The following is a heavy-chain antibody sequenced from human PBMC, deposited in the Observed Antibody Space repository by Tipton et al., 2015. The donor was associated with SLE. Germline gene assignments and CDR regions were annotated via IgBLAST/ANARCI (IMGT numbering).Heavy chain of an antibody. CDR2: ISDTAYYK. CDR3: AKARTTVTSYDAFDI. CDR1: GFTFSNYA. D-gene: IGHD4-17*01. Sequence: SLRLSCVASGFTFSNYAMSWVRPAPGKGLEWVSAISDTAYYKNYADSVKGRFTISRDNSRNTLSLEMNSLRAEDTAVYYCAKARTTVTSYDAFDIWGQGTMVTVSS. V-gene: IGHV3-23*01. J-gene: IGHJ3*02.